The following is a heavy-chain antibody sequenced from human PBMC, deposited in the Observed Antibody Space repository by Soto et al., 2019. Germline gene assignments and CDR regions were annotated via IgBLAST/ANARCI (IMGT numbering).Heavy chain of an antibody. CDR3: AKGPPLAVAEDY. D-gene: IGHD6-19*01. V-gene: IGHV3-23*01. Sequence: GGSLRLSCAASGFTFSSYAMTWVRQAPGKGLEWVSGISDSGGSTHYSDSVKGRFAISRDNSKNTLYLQMNSLRPEDTAVYYCAKGPPLAVAEDYWGQGTLVTVSS. CDR1: GFTFSSYA. J-gene: IGHJ4*02. CDR2: ISDSGGST.